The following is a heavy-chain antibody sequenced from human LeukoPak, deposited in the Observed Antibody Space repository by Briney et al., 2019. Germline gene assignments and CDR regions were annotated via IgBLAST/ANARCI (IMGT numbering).Heavy chain of an antibody. CDR1: GFTFSSYA. V-gene: IGHV3-23*01. D-gene: IGHD2-2*01. CDR3: AKDLWLNQLLPIPNWFDP. J-gene: IGHJ5*02. CDR2: ISGSGGST. Sequence: GGSLRLSCAASGFTFSSYAMSWVRQAPGKGLEWGSAISGSGGSTYYADSVKGRFTISRDNAKNTLYLQMNSLRAEDTAVYYCAKDLWLNQLLPIPNWFDPWGQGTLVTVSS.